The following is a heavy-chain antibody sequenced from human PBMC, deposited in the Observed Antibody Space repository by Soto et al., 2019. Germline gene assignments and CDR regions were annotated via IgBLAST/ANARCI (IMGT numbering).Heavy chain of an antibody. Sequence: QVQLQESGPGLVKPSQTLSLTCTVSGGSISSGGYYWSWIRQHPGKGLEWIGSIYYSGSTYYNPSPXSXXPISVAPSKNQCSLKLSSVPAAATAVSYCARGALHRGQGTLVTVSS. D-gene: IGHD3-16*01. CDR2: IYYSGST. CDR3: ARGALH. CDR1: GGSISSGGYY. V-gene: IGHV4-31*03. J-gene: IGHJ4*02.